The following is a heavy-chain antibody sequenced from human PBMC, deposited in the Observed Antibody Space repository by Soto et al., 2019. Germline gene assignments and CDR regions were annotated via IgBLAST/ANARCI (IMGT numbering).Heavy chain of an antibody. Sequence: GGSLRLSCAASGFTFSSYWMSWVRQAPGKGLEWVANIKQDGSEKYYVDSVKGRFTISRDNAKNSLYLQMNSLRAEDTAMYYCARRPYGSSYYYYYGMDVWGQGTTVTVSS. CDR1: GFTFSSYW. V-gene: IGHV3-7*03. CDR2: IKQDGSEK. J-gene: IGHJ6*02. D-gene: IGHD3-10*01. CDR3: ARRPYGSSYYYYYGMDV.